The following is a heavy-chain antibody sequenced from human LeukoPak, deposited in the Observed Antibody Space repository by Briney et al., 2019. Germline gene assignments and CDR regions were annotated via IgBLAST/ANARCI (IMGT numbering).Heavy chain of an antibody. J-gene: IGHJ4*02. CDR2: IKSKTDGGAT. CDR3: SLRVWTPFDY. Sequence: GGSLRLSCAASGFTFSSYWMGWVRQAPGKGLEWVGRIKSKTDGGATDYAAPVKGRFTISRDDSKNTLYLQMNSLKTEDTAVYYCSLRVWTPFDYWGQGTLVTVSS. CDR1: GFTFSSYW. D-gene: IGHD5-12*01. V-gene: IGHV3-15*01.